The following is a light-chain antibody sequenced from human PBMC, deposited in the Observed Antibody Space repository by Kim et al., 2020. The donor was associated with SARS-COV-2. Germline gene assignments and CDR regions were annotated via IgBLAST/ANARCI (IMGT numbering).Light chain of an antibody. Sequence: SLSPGDRATLSCRASQSVDGYLAWLQQQPGQAPRLLISTTSNRAAGVPARFSGSGSGTDFILTISSLEPEDFAVYYCQQRRKSITFGQGTRLEIK. J-gene: IGKJ5*01. CDR1: QSVDGY. CDR3: QQRRKSIT. CDR2: TTS. V-gene: IGKV3-11*01.